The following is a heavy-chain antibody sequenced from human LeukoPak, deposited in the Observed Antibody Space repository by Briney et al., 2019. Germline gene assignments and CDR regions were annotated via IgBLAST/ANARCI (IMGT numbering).Heavy chain of an antibody. D-gene: IGHD3-22*01. CDR2: IYSSGTT. V-gene: IGHV4-4*02. J-gene: IGHJ4*02. CDR3: ASSLWDDSSGYFDY. Sequence: SETLSLTCAVSGGSISSSNWWSWVRQPPGKGLEWIGRIYSSGTTNYNPSLKSRVTMSVDMSKNQFSLQLTSVTAADTAVYYCASSLWDDSSGYFDYWGQGTQATVSS. CDR1: GGSISSSNW.